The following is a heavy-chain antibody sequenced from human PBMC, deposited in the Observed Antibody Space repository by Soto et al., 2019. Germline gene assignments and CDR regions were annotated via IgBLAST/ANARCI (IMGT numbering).Heavy chain of an antibody. J-gene: IGHJ4*02. Sequence: LSLTCPVSGGSISSGGYYWSWIRQPPGKGLEWIAYTYYSGNTYYNPSLKSRVTISVDTSKSQFSLKLSSVTAADTAVYYCARVKRDYYGSGNFDYWGQGTLVTVSS. CDR3: ARVKRDYYGSGNFDY. V-gene: IGHV4-30-4*01. CDR1: GGSISSGGYY. CDR2: TYYSGNT. D-gene: IGHD3-10*01.